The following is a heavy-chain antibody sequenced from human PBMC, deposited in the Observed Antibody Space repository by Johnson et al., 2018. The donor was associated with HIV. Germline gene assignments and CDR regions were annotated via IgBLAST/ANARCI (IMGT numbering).Heavy chain of an antibody. V-gene: IGHV3-11*04. CDR2: ISSSGATI. CDR3: ARDSTPWGGDYVDYTFDI. Sequence: QMQLVESGGGVVRPGGSLRLSCAASGFTFSDYYMTWIRQAPGKGLEWVSYISSSGATIYYADSVQGRFTISRDNAKKSLYLQMNSLRCEDTALYYCARDSTPWGGDYVDYTFDIWGQGTMVTVSS. D-gene: IGHD4-17*01. CDR1: GFTFSDYY. J-gene: IGHJ3*02.